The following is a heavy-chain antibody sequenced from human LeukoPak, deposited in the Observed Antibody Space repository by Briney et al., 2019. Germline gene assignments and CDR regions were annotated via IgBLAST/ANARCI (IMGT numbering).Heavy chain of an antibody. CDR1: GGSISSYY. CDR2: IYYSGST. J-gene: IGHJ4*02. Sequence: SETLSLTCTVSGGSISSYYWSWIRQPPGKGLEWIGYIYYSGSTNYTPSLKSRITISLDKSKNQFSLKLSSVTAADTAVYYCAASNILAAAGPLTYWGQGTLVTVSS. CDR3: AASNILAAAGPLTY. V-gene: IGHV4-59*12. D-gene: IGHD6-13*01.